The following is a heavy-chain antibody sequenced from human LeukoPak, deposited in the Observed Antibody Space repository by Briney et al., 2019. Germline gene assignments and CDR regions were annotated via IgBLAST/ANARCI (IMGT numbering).Heavy chain of an antibody. J-gene: IGHJ3*02. V-gene: IGHV1-2*02. CDR3: ARGSGWNPDAFDI. CDR1: GYTFTGYY. Sequence: ASVKVSCKASGYTFTGYYMHWVRQAPGQGLEWMGWINPNSGGTNYAQKFQGRVTMTRDTSISTAYMELSRLRAEDTAVYYCARGSGWNPDAFDIWGQGTMVTVSS. CDR2: INPNSGGT. D-gene: IGHD6-19*01.